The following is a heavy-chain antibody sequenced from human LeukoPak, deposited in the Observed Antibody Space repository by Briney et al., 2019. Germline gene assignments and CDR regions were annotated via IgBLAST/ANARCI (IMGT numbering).Heavy chain of an antibody. CDR3: ARGYSSSWYSAFDY. Sequence: ASVKVSCKASGYTFTSYAMHWVRHAPGQRLEWMGWINAGNGNTKYSQKFQGRVTITRDTSASTAYMELSSLRSEDTAVYYCARGYSSSWYSAFDYWGQGTLVTVSS. J-gene: IGHJ4*02. CDR1: GYTFTSYA. V-gene: IGHV1-3*01. D-gene: IGHD6-13*01. CDR2: INAGNGNT.